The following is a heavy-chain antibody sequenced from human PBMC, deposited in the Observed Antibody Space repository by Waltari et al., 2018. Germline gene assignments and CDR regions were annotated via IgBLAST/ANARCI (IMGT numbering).Heavy chain of an antibody. V-gene: IGHV4-4*09. Sequence: QVTLQQSGPRVVKPSGTLSPTCTVPGGSFTTYSWSWIRQPPGKGLEWIGYVSVTGGTNYSPTLQSRVTLSADPSENQVSLTLTSVTAADTAVYYCAKSWNTHYYYYIDVWGKGTTVTVSS. CDR1: GGSFTTYS. CDR3: AKSWNTHYYYYIDV. CDR2: VSVTGGT. D-gene: IGHD1-1*01. J-gene: IGHJ6*03.